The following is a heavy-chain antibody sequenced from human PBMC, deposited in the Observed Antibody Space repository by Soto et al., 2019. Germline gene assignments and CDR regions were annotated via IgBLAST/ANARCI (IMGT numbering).Heavy chain of an antibody. V-gene: IGHV2-5*02. CDR2: LFWDDDK. J-gene: IGHJ6*02. CDR1: GFSLSTSGVG. CDR3: THHGYYSYGMAV. Sequence: QITLKESGPPLVKPTQTLTLTCTFSGFSLSTSGVGVGWIRQPPGKALEWLALLFWDDDKRYSPSLKSRLTITTDTAKNQVVLTMTNMDPVDAATLYCTHHGYYSYGMAVWGQGTTVTVSS.